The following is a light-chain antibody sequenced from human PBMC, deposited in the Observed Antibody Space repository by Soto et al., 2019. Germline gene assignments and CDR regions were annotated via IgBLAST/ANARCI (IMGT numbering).Light chain of an antibody. CDR3: AAYTGNWNGPV. J-gene: IGLJ2*01. V-gene: IGLV1-47*01. Sequence: QSALTQPPSVSGTPGQRVSISCSGDSSTFANNYVHWYQQVPGAAPKLLMYRTDQRPSGVPERFSGSKSGTSASLTISGLRPEDEAQYYCAAYTGNWNGPVFGGGTKVTGL. CDR2: RTD. CDR1: SSTFANNY.